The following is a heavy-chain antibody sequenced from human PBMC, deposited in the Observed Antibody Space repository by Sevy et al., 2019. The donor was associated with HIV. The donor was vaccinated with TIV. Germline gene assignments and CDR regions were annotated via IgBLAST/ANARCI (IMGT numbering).Heavy chain of an antibody. D-gene: IGHD3-10*01. CDR3: ARALGSGIGEYYYYYYGMDV. J-gene: IGHJ6*02. CDR1: GFTFSDYY. Sequence: GSLRLSCAASGFTFSDYYMSWIRQAPGKGLEWVSYISSSGSTIYYADSVKGRFTISRDNAKNSLYLQMNSLRAEDTAVYYCARALGSGIGEYYYYYYGMDVWGQGTTVTVSS. V-gene: IGHV3-11*01. CDR2: ISSSGSTI.